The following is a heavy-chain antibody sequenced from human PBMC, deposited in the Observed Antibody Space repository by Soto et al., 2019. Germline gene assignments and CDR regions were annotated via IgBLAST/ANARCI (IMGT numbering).Heavy chain of an antibody. V-gene: IGHV3-30*18. CDR3: AKQGYFYDSLIPMDY. J-gene: IGHJ4*02. CDR2: ISYDGSNK. CDR1: GFTFSRYG. Sequence: GGSLRLSCAASGFTFSRYGMHWVRQAPGKGLEWVAVISYDGSNKYYADSVKGRFTISRDNSKNTLYLQMNSLTPEDTAVYYCAKQGYFYDSLIPMDYWGQGTLVTVS. D-gene: IGHD3-22*01.